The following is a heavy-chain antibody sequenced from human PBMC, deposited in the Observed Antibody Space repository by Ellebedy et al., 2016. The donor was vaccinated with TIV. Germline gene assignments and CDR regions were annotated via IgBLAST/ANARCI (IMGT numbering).Heavy chain of an antibody. CDR1: GGTFSTYG. CDR2: ILPIFGTA. CDR3: ARGEKVYSSGWLNY. J-gene: IGHJ4*02. Sequence: AASVKVSCKASGGTFSTYGISWVRHAPGQGREWMGGILPIFGTAKYAQKFQGRVTITADESTSTAYMELSSLRSDDTAVYYCARGEKVYSSGWLNYWGQGTRVIVSS. V-gene: IGHV1-69*13. D-gene: IGHD6-19*01.